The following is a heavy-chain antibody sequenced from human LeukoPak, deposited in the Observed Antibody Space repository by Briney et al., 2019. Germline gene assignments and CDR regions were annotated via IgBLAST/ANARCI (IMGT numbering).Heavy chain of an antibody. D-gene: IGHD2-15*01. CDR1: GYTFTSYA. CDR2: INTNTGNP. Sequence: GASVKVSCKASGYTFTSYAMNWVRQAPGQGLEWMGWINTNTGNPTYAQGFTGRFVFSLDTSVSTAYLQISSLKPEDTAVYYCATGGYCGGGSCHNFDYWGQGTLVSVSS. J-gene: IGHJ4*02. CDR3: ATGGYCGGGSCHNFDY. V-gene: IGHV7-4-1*02.